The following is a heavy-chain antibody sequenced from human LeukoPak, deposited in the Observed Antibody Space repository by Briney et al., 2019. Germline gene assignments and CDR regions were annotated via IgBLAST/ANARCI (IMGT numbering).Heavy chain of an antibody. CDR2: INPNSGGT. V-gene: IGHV1-2*02. CDR1: GYTFTVYY. J-gene: IGHJ4*02. Sequence: ASVKVSCKASGYTFTVYYMHWVRQAPGQGREWMGWINPNSGGTNYAQKFQDRVSITRDTSISTAYMQLSRLRSDDTAVYYCARSPHILTGENFDFWGQGTLLTVSS. CDR3: ARSPHILTGENFDF. D-gene: IGHD3-9*01.